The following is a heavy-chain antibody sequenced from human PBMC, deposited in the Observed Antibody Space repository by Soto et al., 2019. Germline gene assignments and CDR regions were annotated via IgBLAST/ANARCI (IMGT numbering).Heavy chain of an antibody. CDR2: IYHSGST. CDR3: ARAAMGGSSRQFDY. D-gene: IGHD6-13*01. V-gene: IGHV4-4*02. Sequence: FGDLCLTCAVSGGSISSINWWSWVRQPPGKGLEWIGEIYHSGSTNYNPPLKSRVTISVDKSKNQFSLKLSSVTAADTAVYYCARAAMGGSSRQFDYWGQGTLVTVS. J-gene: IGHJ4*02. CDR1: GGSISSINW.